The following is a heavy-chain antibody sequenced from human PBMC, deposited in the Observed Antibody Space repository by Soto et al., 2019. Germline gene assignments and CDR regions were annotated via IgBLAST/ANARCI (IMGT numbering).Heavy chain of an antibody. CDR3: ARVGYCSGGSCYFNYYDNGMDV. Sequence: SETLSLTCTVSGGSISSGGYYWSWIRQHPGKGLEWIGYIYYSGSTYYNPSLKSRVTISLDTSKNQFSLKLSSVTAADTAVYYCARVGYCSGGSCYFNYYDNGMDVWGKGTTVTVST. CDR1: GGSISSGGYY. V-gene: IGHV4-31*03. D-gene: IGHD2-15*01. J-gene: IGHJ6*04. CDR2: IYYSGST.